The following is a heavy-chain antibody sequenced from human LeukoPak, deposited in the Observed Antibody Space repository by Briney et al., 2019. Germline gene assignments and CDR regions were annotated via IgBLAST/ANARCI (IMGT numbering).Heavy chain of an antibody. CDR1: GFTFSSFA. CDR3: AKGRAVAGPIPVDY. J-gene: IGHJ4*02. CDR2: IFGSGGSP. D-gene: IGHD6-19*01. V-gene: IGHV3-23*01. Sequence: PGGSLRLSCAASGFTFSSFAMSWVRQAPGKGLEWVSAIFGSGGSPYYADSAKGRFTISRDNSKNTLYLQVNSLRAEDTAVYYCAKGRAVAGPIPVDYWGQGTLVTVSS.